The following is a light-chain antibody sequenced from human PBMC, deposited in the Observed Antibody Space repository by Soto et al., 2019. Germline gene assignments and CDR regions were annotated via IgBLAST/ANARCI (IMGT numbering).Light chain of an antibody. CDR1: SSDVGGYNY. J-gene: IGLJ3*02. V-gene: IGLV2-14*01. CDR3: SSYSSVTTLWV. CDR2: EVS. Sequence: QSALTQPASVSGSPGQSITISCTGTSSDVGGYNYVSWYQQHPGKAPKLNIYEVSNRPSGVSNRFSGSKSGNTASLTVSGLQAEDEADYYCSSYSSVTTLWVFGGGTKLTVL.